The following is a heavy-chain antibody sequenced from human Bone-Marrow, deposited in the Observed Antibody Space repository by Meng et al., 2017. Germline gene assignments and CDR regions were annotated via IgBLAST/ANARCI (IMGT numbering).Heavy chain of an antibody. CDR3: ARVGRPIAAAGITWFDP. J-gene: IGHJ5*02. CDR1: GYSISSGYY. D-gene: IGHD6-13*01. V-gene: IGHV4-38-2*02. CDR2: INHSGST. Sequence: SETLSLTCTVSGYSISSGYYWSWIRQPPGKGLEWIGEINHSGSTNYNPSLKSRVTISVDTSKNQFSLKLSSVTAADTAVYYCARVGRPIAAAGITWFDPWGQGTLVTVSS.